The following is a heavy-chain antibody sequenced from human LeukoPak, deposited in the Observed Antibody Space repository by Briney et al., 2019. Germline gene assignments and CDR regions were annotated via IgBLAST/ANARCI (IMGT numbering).Heavy chain of an antibody. CDR2: IYTSGST. D-gene: IGHD3-3*01. CDR1: GGSISSGSYY. V-gene: IGHV4-61*02. CDR3: ASTYYDFSSGYVEGDAFDI. Sequence: SQTLSLTCTVSGGSISSGSYYWSWIRQPAGKGLEWIGRIYTSGSTNYNPSLKSRVTISVDTSKNQFSLKLSSVTAADTAVYYCASTYYDFSSGYVEGDAFDIWGQGTMVTVSS. J-gene: IGHJ3*02.